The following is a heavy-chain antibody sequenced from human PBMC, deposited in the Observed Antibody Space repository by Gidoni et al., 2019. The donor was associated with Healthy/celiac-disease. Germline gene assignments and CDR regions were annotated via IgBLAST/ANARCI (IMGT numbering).Heavy chain of an antibody. CDR2: IDWNGGRT. Sequence: EVQLVESGGGVARPGGALRLPCEDSGFTFDDYGRCWVRQAPGKGLGWVSGIDWNGGRTGDADSEKGRFTISRDNAKNSLYLQMNSLRAEDTALYYCARDWGGYSFDYWGQGTLVTVSS. J-gene: IGHJ4*02. CDR1: GFTFDDYG. V-gene: IGHV3-20*04. CDR3: ARDWGGYSFDY. D-gene: IGHD5-18*01.